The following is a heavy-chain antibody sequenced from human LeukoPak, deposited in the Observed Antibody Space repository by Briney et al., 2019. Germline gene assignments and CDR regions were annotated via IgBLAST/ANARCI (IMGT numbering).Heavy chain of an antibody. V-gene: IGHV4-39*07. J-gene: IGHJ6*03. D-gene: IGHD1-7*01. CDR2: IFYSGST. Sequence: SETLSLTCTVSSGSISTSNYYWGWVRQPPGKALEWIGNIFYSGSTYYNPSLKSRVTISVDKSKNQFSLKLSSVTAADTAVYYCARDSFLITGTTFARYMDVWGKGTTVTVSS. CDR3: ARDSFLITGTTFARYMDV. CDR1: SGSISTSNYY.